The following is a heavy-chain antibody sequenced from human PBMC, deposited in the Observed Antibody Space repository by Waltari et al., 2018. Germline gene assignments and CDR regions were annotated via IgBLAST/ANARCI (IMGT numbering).Heavy chain of an antibody. J-gene: IGHJ3*02. D-gene: IGHD6-19*01. V-gene: IGHV1-2*06. CDR2: IDPHSGGT. CDR3: ARDASTAVPEGDAFDI. CDR1: GYTFSAYF. Sequence: QVQLVQSGAEVKKPGASVKVSCKASGYTFSAYFMHWVRQAPAQGLEWRGRIDPHSGGTNDAQKFQDRVTMTRDTSISTIYMELRRLTFDDTALYYCARDASTAVPEGDAFDIWGQGTMVAVSA.